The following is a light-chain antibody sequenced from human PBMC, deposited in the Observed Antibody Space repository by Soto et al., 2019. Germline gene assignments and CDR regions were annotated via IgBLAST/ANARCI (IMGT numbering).Light chain of an antibody. CDR1: QSINKW. CDR3: HQLNSYPHT. J-gene: IGKJ4*01. CDR2: AAS. V-gene: IGKV1-5*01. Sequence: DIQMTQSPSTLSASVGDTVTITCRASQSINKWLAWYQQKPGKAPTLLIYAASSLQSGVPSRFSGSGSGADFTLTISSLQPEDFATYYCHQLNSYPHTFGGGTKVDIK.